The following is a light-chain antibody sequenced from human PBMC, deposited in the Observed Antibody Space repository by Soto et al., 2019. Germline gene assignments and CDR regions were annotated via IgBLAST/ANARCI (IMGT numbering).Light chain of an antibody. CDR3: QEYKTWT. CDR2: AAS. J-gene: IGKJ1*01. CDR1: RSISTF. Sequence: DIQLTQSPSFLSASVGDRVTITCRASRSISTFLAWYQQKPGKAPKLLIYAASTLESGVSLRFSGSGSGTEFTLTISSLQPEDFATYHCQEYKTWTFGQGTKVDIK. V-gene: IGKV1-9*01.